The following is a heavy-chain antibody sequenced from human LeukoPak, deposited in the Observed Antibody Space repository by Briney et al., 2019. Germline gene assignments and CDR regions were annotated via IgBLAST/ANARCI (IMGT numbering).Heavy chain of an antibody. CDR1: GFTFSSYG. CDR3: ARVDGGYSVF. J-gene: IGHJ4*02. Sequence: GGSLRLSCAASGFTFSSYGMHWVRQAPGQGLEWMGIINPSGGSTSYAQKFQGRVTMTRDMSTSTVYMELSSLRSEDTAVYYCARVDGGYSVFWGQGTPVTVSS. CDR2: INPSGGST. V-gene: IGHV1-46*01. D-gene: IGHD5/OR15-5a*01.